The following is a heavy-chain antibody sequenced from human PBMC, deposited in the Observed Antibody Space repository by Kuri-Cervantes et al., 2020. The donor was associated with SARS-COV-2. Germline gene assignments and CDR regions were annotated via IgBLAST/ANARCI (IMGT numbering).Heavy chain of an antibody. V-gene: IGHV4-39*07. J-gene: IGHJ5*02. CDR1: GGSISSSSYY. D-gene: IGHD3-10*01. CDR3: AMMVRGVIIRGRYNWFDP. CDR2: IYYSGST. Sequence: SETLSLTCTVSGGSISSSSYYWGWIRQPPGKGLEWIGSIYYSGSTYYNPSLKSRVTISVDTSKNQFSLKLSSVTAADTAVYYCAMMVRGVIIRGRYNWFDPWGQGTLVTVSS.